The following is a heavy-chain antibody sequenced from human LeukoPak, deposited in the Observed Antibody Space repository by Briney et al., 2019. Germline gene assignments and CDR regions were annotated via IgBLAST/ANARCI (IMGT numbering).Heavy chain of an antibody. CDR2: INPNSGGT. V-gene: IGHV1-2*02. CDR1: GYTLTGYY. D-gene: IGHD3-9*01. J-gene: IGHJ4*02. Sequence: ASVKVSCKASGYTLTGYYMHWVRQAPGQGLEWMGWINPNSGGTNYAQKFQGRVTMTRDTSISTAYMELSRLRSDDTAVYYCARDEDRYYDILTGYQDYWGQGTLVTVSS. CDR3: ARDEDRYYDILTGYQDY.